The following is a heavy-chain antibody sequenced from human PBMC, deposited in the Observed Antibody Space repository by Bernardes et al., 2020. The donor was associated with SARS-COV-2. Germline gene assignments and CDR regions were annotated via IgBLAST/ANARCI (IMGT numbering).Heavy chain of an antibody. Sequence: SETLSVTCTVSGGSISSYYWSWIRQPPGKGLEWIGYIYYSGSTNYNPSLKSRVTISLDTSKNQFSLKLSSVTAADTAVYYCARQVVVVAATPGYFDYWGQGTLVTVSS. CDR3: ARQVVVVAATPGYFDY. CDR2: IYYSGST. CDR1: GGSISSYY. J-gene: IGHJ4*02. D-gene: IGHD2-15*01. V-gene: IGHV4-59*08.